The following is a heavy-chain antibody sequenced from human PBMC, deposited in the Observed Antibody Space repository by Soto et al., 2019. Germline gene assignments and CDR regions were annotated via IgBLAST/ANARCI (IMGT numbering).Heavy chain of an antibody. CDR1: GDSISSGGYY. D-gene: IGHD5-12*01. CDR2: IYYSGST. CDR3: ARGRGYSGYDSNYFDY. Sequence: SETLSLTCTVSGDSISSGGYYWSWIRQHPGKGLEWIGYIYYSGSTYYNPSLKSRVTISVDTSKNQFSLKLSSVTAADTAVYYCARGRGYSGYDSNYFDYWGQGTLVTVSS. J-gene: IGHJ4*02. V-gene: IGHV4-31*03.